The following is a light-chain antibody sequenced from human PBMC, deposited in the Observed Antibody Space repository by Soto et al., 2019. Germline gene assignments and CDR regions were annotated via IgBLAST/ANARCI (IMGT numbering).Light chain of an antibody. J-gene: IGKJ1*01. CDR2: AAS. V-gene: IGKV1-39*01. CDR1: QSISSY. CDR3: QQSYSTPRT. Sequence: DIQVTQSPSSLSASVGDRVTITCRASQSISSYLNWYQQKPGKAPKLLIYAASSLQSGVPSRFSGSGSGTDFTLTISSLRPEDFATYYCQQSYSTPRTFGQGTKVDIK.